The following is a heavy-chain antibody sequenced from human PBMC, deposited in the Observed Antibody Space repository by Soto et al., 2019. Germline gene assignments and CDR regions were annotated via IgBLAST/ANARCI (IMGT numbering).Heavy chain of an antibody. Sequence: QVQLVQSGAEVKKPGASVKVSCKASGYTFTSYALHWVRQAPGQRLEWMGWINPGNGNTKYSQKFQGRVTITRDTSASTAYMELSSLRSEDTAVYYCARGNSYGMDYWGQGTLVIVSP. D-gene: IGHD5-18*01. V-gene: IGHV1-3*01. CDR3: ARGNSYGMDY. CDR2: INPGNGNT. J-gene: IGHJ4*02. CDR1: GYTFTSYA.